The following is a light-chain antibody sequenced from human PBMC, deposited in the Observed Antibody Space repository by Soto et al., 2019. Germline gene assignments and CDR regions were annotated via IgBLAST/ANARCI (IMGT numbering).Light chain of an antibody. CDR2: AAT. V-gene: IGKV3-15*01. J-gene: IGKJ2*01. CDR3: HQYNDWPVYT. CDR1: QTVHSN. Sequence: EIVMTQSPANLSVSPGGRATLSCRASQTVHSNLAWYQHKSGQAPRLLIYAATTRATGIPARISGSGSGTDVTLTITCLQSEDSAVYFCHQYNDWPVYTFGPGTKLEIK.